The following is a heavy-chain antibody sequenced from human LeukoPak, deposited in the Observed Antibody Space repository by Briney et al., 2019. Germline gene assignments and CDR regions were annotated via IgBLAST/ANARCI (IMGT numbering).Heavy chain of an antibody. CDR1: GYTFTDYY. CDR2: INPNSGGT. Sequence: GASVKVSCKASGYTFTDYYMNWVRQAPGQGLEWMGWINPNSGGTNYAQKFRGRVTMTRDTSITTAYMELSSLRSDDTAMYYCTRALGSDYWGQGTLVTVSS. J-gene: IGHJ4*02. V-gene: IGHV1-2*02. D-gene: IGHD1-26*01. CDR3: TRALGSDY.